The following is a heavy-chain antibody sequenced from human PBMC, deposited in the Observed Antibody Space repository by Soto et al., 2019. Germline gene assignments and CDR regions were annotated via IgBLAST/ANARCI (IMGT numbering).Heavy chain of an antibody. V-gene: IGHV1-2*04. D-gene: IGHD3-10*01. CDR1: GYTFTGYY. CDR3: ARGLYYGSGSYYMDV. Sequence: ASVKVSCKASGYTFTGYYMHWVRQAPGQGLEWMGWINPNSGGTNYAQKFQGWVTMTRDTSISTAYMELSRLRSDDTAVYYCARGLYYGSGSYYMDVWGKGTTVTVSS. J-gene: IGHJ6*03. CDR2: INPNSGGT.